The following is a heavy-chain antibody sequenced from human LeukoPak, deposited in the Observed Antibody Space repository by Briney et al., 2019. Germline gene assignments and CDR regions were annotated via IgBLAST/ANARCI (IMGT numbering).Heavy chain of an antibody. CDR1: GYTFTSYG. J-gene: IGHJ3*02. Sequence: ASVKVSCKASGYTFTSYGISWVRQAPGQGLEWMVWISAYNGNTNYAQKLQGRVTMTTDTSTSTAYMELRSLRSDDTAVYYCARAYGDYPGYDAFDIWGQGTMVTVSS. V-gene: IGHV1-18*01. CDR2: ISAYNGNT. D-gene: IGHD4-17*01. CDR3: ARAYGDYPGYDAFDI.